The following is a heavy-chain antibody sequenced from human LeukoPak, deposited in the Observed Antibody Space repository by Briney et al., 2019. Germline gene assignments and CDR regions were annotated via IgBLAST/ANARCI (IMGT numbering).Heavy chain of an antibody. Sequence: SETLSLTCAVYGGSFSGYYWSWIRQPPGKGLEWIGEINHSGSTNYNPSLKSRVIISVDTSKNQFSLKLSSVTAADTAVYYCARGKWVMTTVTRSFDYWGQGTLVTVSS. V-gene: IGHV4-34*01. CDR2: INHSGST. CDR3: ARGKWVMTTVTRSFDY. J-gene: IGHJ4*02. CDR1: GGSFSGYY. D-gene: IGHD4-17*01.